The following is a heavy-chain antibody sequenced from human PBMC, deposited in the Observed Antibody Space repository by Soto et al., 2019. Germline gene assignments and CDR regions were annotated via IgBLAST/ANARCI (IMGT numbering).Heavy chain of an antibody. D-gene: IGHD3-16*01. Sequence: ASVKVSCKASGYTFTSSVMHWVRQAPGQGLEWMGWINAYNGNTNYAQNLQGRVTLTTDTSTSTAYMELRSLRSNDTAVYYCAMVDVYVTPSPQDVWGQGTTVTVSS. CDR1: GYTFTSSV. V-gene: IGHV1-18*01. CDR2: INAYNGNT. J-gene: IGHJ6*02. CDR3: AMVDVYVTPSPQDV.